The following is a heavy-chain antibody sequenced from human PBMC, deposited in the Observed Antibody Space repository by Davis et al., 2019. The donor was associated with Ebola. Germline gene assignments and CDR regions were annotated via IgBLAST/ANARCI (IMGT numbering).Heavy chain of an antibody. CDR2: IYYSGST. CDR1: GGSISSYY. D-gene: IGHD3-10*01. Sequence: MPSETLSLTCTVSGGSISSYYWSWIRQPPGKGLEWIGYIYYSGSTYYNPSLKSRVTISVDTSKNQFSLKLSSVTAADTAVYYCARVYYYGSGSFDYWGQGTLVTVSS. J-gene: IGHJ4*02. V-gene: IGHV4-59*04. CDR3: ARVYYYGSGSFDY.